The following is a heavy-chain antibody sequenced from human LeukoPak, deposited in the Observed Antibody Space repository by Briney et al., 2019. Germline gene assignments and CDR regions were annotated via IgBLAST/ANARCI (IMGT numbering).Heavy chain of an antibody. CDR2: INAGNGNT. J-gene: IGHJ4*02. D-gene: IGHD2-2*01. Sequence: ASVKVSCKASGYTFTSYAMHWVRQAPGRRLEWMGWINAGNGNTKYSQKFQGRVTITRDTSASTAYMELSSLRSEDTAVYYCARGGDIVVVPAATLAYWGQGTLVTVSS. CDR3: ARGGDIVVVPAATLAY. CDR1: GYTFTSYA. V-gene: IGHV1-3*01.